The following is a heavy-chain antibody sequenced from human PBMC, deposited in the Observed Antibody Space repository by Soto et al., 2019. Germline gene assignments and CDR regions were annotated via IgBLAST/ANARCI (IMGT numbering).Heavy chain of an antibody. J-gene: IGHJ3*02. CDR2: INSDGSST. V-gene: IGHV3-74*01. CDR1: GFTFSSYW. CDR3: ARDSPESAVGAFDI. Sequence: EVQLVESGGGLVQPGGSLRLSCAASGFTFSSYWMHWVRQAPGKGLVWVSRINSDGSSTSYADSVKGRFTISRDNAKNPLYLQMNSLRAEDTAVYYCARDSPESAVGAFDIWGQGTMVTVSS.